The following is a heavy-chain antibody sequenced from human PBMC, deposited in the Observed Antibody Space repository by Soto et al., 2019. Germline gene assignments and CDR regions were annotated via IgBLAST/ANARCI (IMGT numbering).Heavy chain of an antibody. Sequence: QVQLQESGPGLVKPSETLSLTCTVAGGSITNSYYWAWIRQPPGKGLEWIGHIYSSVRTNQNHSLTSRVTISVDTLKSQFYLKLTSVTAADTAVYYCARHSTDYGFDPWGPGTLVTVSS. D-gene: IGHD4-17*01. CDR1: GGSITNSYY. CDR3: ARHSTDYGFDP. V-gene: IGHV4-59*08. J-gene: IGHJ5*02. CDR2: IYSSVRT.